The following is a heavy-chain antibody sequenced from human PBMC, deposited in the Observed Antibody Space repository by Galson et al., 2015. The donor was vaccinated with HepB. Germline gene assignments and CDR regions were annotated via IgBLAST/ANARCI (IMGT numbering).Heavy chain of an antibody. D-gene: IGHD2-15*01. J-gene: IGHJ4*02. Sequence: SLRLSCAASGFTFNYAWMSWVRQAPGKGLEWVGRIKGETDGGTTDYAAPVKGRFTISRDDSKNTLYLHMNSLKTEDTAVYFCTTEEVVVAAWCFDYWGRGTLVTVSS. CDR1: GFTFNYAW. CDR2: IKGETDGGTT. V-gene: IGHV3-15*07. CDR3: TTEEVVVAAWCFDY.